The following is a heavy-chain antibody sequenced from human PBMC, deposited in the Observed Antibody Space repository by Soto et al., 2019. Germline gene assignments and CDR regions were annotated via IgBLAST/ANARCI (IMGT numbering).Heavy chain of an antibody. CDR2: IKSKTDGGTT. D-gene: IGHD6-19*01. J-gene: IGHJ4*02. CDR1: GFTFSNAW. Sequence: GGSLRLSCAASGFTFSNAWMSWVRQAPGKGLEWFVRIKSKTDGGTTDYAAPVKGRFTISRDDSKNTLYLQMNSLKTEDTAVYHCNTLTSSGIDYWGQGNLVPVSP. CDR3: NTLTSSGIDY. V-gene: IGHV3-15*01.